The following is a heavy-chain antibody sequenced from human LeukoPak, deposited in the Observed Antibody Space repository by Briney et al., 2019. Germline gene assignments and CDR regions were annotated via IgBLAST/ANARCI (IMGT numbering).Heavy chain of an antibody. J-gene: IGHJ3*02. CDR3: ARDRAGRLLFGESNAFDI. CDR1: GYTFTGYY. D-gene: IGHD3-10*02. Sequence: VASVKVSCKASGYTFTGYYMHWVRQAPGQGLEWMGWINPNSGGTNYAQKFQGRVTMTRETSISTAYMELSRLKSDDTAVYYCARDRAGRLLFGESNAFDIWGQGPMVTVPS. V-gene: IGHV1-2*02. CDR2: INPNSGGT.